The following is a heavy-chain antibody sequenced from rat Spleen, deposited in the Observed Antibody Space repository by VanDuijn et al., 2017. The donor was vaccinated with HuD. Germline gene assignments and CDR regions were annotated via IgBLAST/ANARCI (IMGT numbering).Heavy chain of an antibody. J-gene: IGHJ2*01. CDR2: ISYGDSSGHSST. D-gene: IGHD1-9*01. V-gene: IGHV5-29*01. CDR1: GFTFSDYG. CDR3: ARRHYGYTDYFDY. Sequence: EVQLVESGGGLVQPGRSLKLSCAASGFTFSDYGVAWVRQAPTKGLEWVATISYGDSSGHSSTYYRDSVKGRFTISRDNEKRTLSLQMDMLRSEDTATYYCARRHYGYTDYFDYWGQGVMVTVSS.